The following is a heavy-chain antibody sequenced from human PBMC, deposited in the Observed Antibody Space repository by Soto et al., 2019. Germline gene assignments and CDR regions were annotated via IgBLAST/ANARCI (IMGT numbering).Heavy chain of an antibody. CDR3: ARVTAEFLGEPGHFDI. V-gene: IGHV1-69*02. CDR1: GGTFSSYT. J-gene: IGHJ3*02. CDR2: IIPILGIA. Sequence: QVQLVQSGAEVKKPGSSVKVSCKASGGTFSSYTISWVRQAPGQGLEWMGRIIPILGIANYAQKFQGRVTITADKSTSTAYMELSSLRSEDTAVYYCARVTAEFLGEPGHFDIWGQVTMLTVSS. D-gene: IGHD3-16*01.